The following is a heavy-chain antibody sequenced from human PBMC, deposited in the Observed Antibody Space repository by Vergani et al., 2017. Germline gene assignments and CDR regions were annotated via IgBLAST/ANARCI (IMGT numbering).Heavy chain of an antibody. D-gene: IGHD1-26*01. Sequence: LESGGGLVQPGGSIRLSCFGSGFTFSTFNMHWVRQIPGEGLEYISGISSDGKSTNYAKSVKGSFIVTRDNSKNSLHLQMGNLRVEDTGIYYCAKYGQCTAPWERVCFRLLDVWGQGTTVSVSS. CDR2: ISSDGKST. J-gene: IGHJ6*02. CDR1: GFTFSTFN. V-gene: IGHV3-64*01. CDR3: AKYGQCTAPWERVCFRLLDV.